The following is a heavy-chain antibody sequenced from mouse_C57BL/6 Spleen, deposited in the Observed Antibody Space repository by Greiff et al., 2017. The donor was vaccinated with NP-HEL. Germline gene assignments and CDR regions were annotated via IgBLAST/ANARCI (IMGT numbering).Heavy chain of an antibody. Sequence: QVQLQQPGAELVRPGSSVKLSCKASGYTFTSYWMDWVKQRPGQGLEWIGNIYPSDSETHYNQKFKDKATLTVDKSSSTAYMQLSSLTSEDSAVYYCTRNWVFDYWGQGTTLTVSS. CDR1: GYTFTSYW. CDR2: IYPSDSET. V-gene: IGHV1-61*01. J-gene: IGHJ2*01. D-gene: IGHD4-1*01. CDR3: TRNWVFDY.